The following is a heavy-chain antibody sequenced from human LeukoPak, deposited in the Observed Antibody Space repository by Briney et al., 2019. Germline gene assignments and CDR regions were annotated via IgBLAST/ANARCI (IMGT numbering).Heavy chain of an antibody. D-gene: IGHD3-10*01. CDR3: AKDLLWFGDPPGAFDI. CDR2: ISGSGGST. CDR1: GFTFSSYA. J-gene: IGHJ3*02. V-gene: IGHV3-23*01. Sequence: PGGSLRLSCAASGFTFSSYAMSWVRPAPGKGLEWVSAISGSGGSTYYADSVKGRFTISRDNSKNTLYLQMNSLRAEDTAVYDCAKDLLWFGDPPGAFDIWGQGTMVTVSS.